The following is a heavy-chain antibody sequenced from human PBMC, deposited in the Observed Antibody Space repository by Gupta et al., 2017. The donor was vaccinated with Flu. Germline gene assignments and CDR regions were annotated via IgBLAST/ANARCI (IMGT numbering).Heavy chain of an antibody. Sequence: QVQLVQSGAEVKKPGSSVKVSCEASGGTFNNYAITWVRQAPGQGLEWMGGIIPIVGTASYGQKFQGRVTITADKSTGTAIMQLSSLRSEDTAVYYCAGVVGYCSSTNCAQSPFFYRYHGLGVWGQGTSVTVSS. D-gene: IGHD2-2*01. V-gene: IGHV1-69*06. CDR2: IIPIVGTA. J-gene: IGHJ6*01. CDR3: AGVVGYCSSTNCAQSPFFYRYHGLGV. CDR1: GGTFNNYA.